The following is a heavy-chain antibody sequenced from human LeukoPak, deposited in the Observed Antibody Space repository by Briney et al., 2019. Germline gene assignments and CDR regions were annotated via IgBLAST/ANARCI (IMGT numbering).Heavy chain of an antibody. V-gene: IGHV3-23*01. J-gene: IGHJ4*02. Sequence: GGSLRLSRAAPGLTFTIYAMSWFRQAPGEGLEWVSAISGRGGTTYYADSVKGRFTISRDNSKNTLYLQMNSLRAEDTAVYYCATEDCSSTSCWYFDSGGQGTLVTVSS. CDR1: GLTFTIYA. D-gene: IGHD2-2*01. CDR3: ATEDCSSTSCWYFDS. CDR2: ISGRGGTT.